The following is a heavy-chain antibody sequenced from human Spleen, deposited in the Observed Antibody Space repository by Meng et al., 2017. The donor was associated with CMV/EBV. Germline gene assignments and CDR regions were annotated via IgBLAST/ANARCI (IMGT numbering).Heavy chain of an antibody. CDR3: ARANNFDY. Sequence: GESLKISCAASGFTFSSYAMYWVRQAPGKGLEWVAVMSYDGSNKHYADSVKGRFTISRDNSKNTLYLQMNSLRAEDTAVYYCARANNFDYWGQGTLVTVSS. V-gene: IGHV3-30*04. CDR2: MSYDGSNK. D-gene: IGHD4/OR15-4a*01. J-gene: IGHJ4*02. CDR1: GFTFSSYA.